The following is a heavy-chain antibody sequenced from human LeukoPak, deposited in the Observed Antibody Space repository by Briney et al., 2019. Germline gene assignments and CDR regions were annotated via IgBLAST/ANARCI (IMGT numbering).Heavy chain of an antibody. CDR1: GGSISSYY. Sequence: PSETLSLTCTVSGGSISSYYWSWIRQPPGKGLEWIGYIYYSGSTNYNPSLKSRATISVDTSKNQFSLKLSSVTAADTAVYYCARDVAEAFDIWGQGTMVTVSS. CDR3: ARDVAEAFDI. D-gene: IGHD6-13*01. CDR2: IYYSGST. V-gene: IGHV4-59*01. J-gene: IGHJ3*02.